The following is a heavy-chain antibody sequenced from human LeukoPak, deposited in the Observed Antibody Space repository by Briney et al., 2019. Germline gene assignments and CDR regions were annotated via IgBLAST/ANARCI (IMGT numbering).Heavy chain of an antibody. D-gene: IGHD4-17*01. Sequence: SQTLSLTCAISGDSVSSNSAAWNWIRQSPSRGLEWLGRTYYRSKWYNDYAVSVKSRITINPDTSKNQFSLQLNSVTPEDTSVYYCARDGGYGDYGGYYFDYWGQGTLVTVSS. CDR1: GDSVSSNSAA. V-gene: IGHV6-1*01. J-gene: IGHJ4*02. CDR2: TYYRSKWYN. CDR3: ARDGGYGDYGGYYFDY.